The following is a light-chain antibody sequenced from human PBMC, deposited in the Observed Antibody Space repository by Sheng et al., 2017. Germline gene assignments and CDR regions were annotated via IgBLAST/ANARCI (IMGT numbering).Light chain of an antibody. V-gene: IGKV1-33*01. CDR3: QQYDNLLPD. CDR1: QDISNY. Sequence: DIQMTQSPSSLSASVGDRVTITCQASQDISNYLNWYQQKPGKAPKLLIYDASNLETGVPSRFSGSGSGTDFTFTISSLQPEDIATYYCQQYDNLLPDFGPGTKVDIK. CDR2: DAS. J-gene: IGKJ3*01.